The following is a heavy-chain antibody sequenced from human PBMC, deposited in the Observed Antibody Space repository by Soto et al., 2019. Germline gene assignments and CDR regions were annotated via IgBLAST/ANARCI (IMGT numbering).Heavy chain of an antibody. CDR2: IIPILGIA. V-gene: IGHV1-69*02. Sequence: QVQLVQSGAEVKKPGSSVKVSCKASGGTFSSYTISWVRQAPGQGLEWMGRIIPILGIANYAQKFQGRVTITAEKSTSTAYMELSSLRSEDTAVYYCARIYGDYGGEDYWGQGTLVTVSS. J-gene: IGHJ4*02. CDR1: GGTFSSYT. CDR3: ARIYGDYGGEDY. D-gene: IGHD4-17*01.